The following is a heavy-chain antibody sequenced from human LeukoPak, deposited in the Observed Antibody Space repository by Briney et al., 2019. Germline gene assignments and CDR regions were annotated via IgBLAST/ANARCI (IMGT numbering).Heavy chain of an antibody. CDR2: IYSGGST. V-gene: IGHV3-53*01. CDR3: ARTDETAPAEDFQH. Sequence: PGGSLILFCAASGFSVSSNYMSWVRQAPGKGLEWVSVIYSGGSTYYADSVKGRFTISRDNSKNTLYLQMKSLRAEDTAVYYCARTDETAPAEDFQHWGQGTLVTVSS. D-gene: IGHD2-21*02. J-gene: IGHJ1*01. CDR1: GFSVSSNY.